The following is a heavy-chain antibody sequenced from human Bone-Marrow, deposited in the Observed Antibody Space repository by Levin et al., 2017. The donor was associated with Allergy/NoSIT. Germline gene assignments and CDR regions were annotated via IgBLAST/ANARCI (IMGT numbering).Heavy chain of an antibody. J-gene: IGHJ6*02. Sequence: GESLKISCAASGFTFSPYNINWVRQAPGKGLEWVSYISRDSSIIHYADSVKGRFTISRDNAKNSLYLQMNSLRADDTAVYYCAGRIDPPYYYYGMDVWGQGTTVIVSS. V-gene: IGHV3-48*04. CDR1: GFTFSPYN. CDR3: AGRIDPPYYYYGMDV. CDR2: ISRDSSII. D-gene: IGHD2/OR15-2a*01.